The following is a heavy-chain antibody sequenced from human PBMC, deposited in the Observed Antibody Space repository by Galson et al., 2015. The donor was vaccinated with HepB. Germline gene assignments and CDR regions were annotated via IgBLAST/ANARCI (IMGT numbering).Heavy chain of an antibody. CDR1: GFSLNTHGMC. Sequence: PALVKPTQTLTLTCSFSGFSLNTHGMCVTWIRQPPGKALEWLARVDWDDDRFYSTSLKTRLTISRDTSKAQVVLIMTNVDPVDTATYYCARMLCGSGSTQNFDYWGRGTLVTVSS. D-gene: IGHD3-22*01. V-gene: IGHV2-70*17. CDR2: VDWDDDR. J-gene: IGHJ4*02. CDR3: ARMLCGSGSTQNFDY.